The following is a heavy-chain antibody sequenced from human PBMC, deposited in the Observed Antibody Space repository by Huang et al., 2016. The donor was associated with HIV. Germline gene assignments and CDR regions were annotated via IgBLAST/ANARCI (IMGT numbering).Heavy chain of an antibody. V-gene: IGHV3-7*01. J-gene: IGHJ6*02. CDR1: TFRFGACW. Sequence: VESGGRLVQPGGSIRLSCVGSTFRFGACWMSWVRQSRGKGLEWVANIKQDESEKYYVDSVKGRFNISRDNAKKVLFLEMNNVRVEDTATYYCATKTAAMDIWGQGTTVTVS. CDR2: IKQDESEK. D-gene: IGHD1-7*01. CDR3: ATKTAAMDI.